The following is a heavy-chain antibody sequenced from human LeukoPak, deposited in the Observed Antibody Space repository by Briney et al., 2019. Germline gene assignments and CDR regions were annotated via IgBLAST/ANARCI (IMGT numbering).Heavy chain of an antibody. J-gene: IGHJ6*02. CDR3: ARPAGTYDYSYGMDV. V-gene: IGHV3-21*01. CDR1: GFTFSSYS. D-gene: IGHD6-19*01. CDR2: ISSSSYI. Sequence: GGSLRLSCAASGFTFSSYSMNWVRQAPGKGLEWVSSISSSSYIYYADSVRGRFTISRDNSKNTLYLQMNSLRAEDTAVYYCARPAGTYDYSYGMDVWGQGTTVTVSS.